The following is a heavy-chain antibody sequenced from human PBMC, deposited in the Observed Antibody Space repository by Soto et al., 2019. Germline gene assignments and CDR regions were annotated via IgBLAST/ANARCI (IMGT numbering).Heavy chain of an antibody. Sequence: QVQVQDSGPGLVKPSQTLSLTCTVSGGSISSGGYYWSWIRQHPGKGLEWIGYIYYSGSTYYNPSLKSRVTISVDTSKNQFSLKLSSVTAADTAVYYCARTSGYSYYFDYWGQGTLVTVSS. V-gene: IGHV4-31*03. D-gene: IGHD5-18*01. CDR2: IYYSGST. CDR1: GGSISSGGYY. CDR3: ARTSGYSYYFDY. J-gene: IGHJ4*02.